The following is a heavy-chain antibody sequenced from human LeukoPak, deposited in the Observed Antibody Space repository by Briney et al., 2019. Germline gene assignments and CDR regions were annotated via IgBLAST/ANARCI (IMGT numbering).Heavy chain of an antibody. D-gene: IGHD3-16*01. Sequence: GGSLRLSCAASGFTFSDYYLSWIRQAPGKGLEWVSYISTSGNSIYYADSVKGRFTISRDNAKNSLYLQMNSLRAEDTAVYYCARADRLGAALLASFDYWGQGTLVTVSS. CDR2: ISTSGNSI. J-gene: IGHJ4*02. V-gene: IGHV3-11*04. CDR3: ARADRLGAALLASFDY. CDR1: GFTFSDYY.